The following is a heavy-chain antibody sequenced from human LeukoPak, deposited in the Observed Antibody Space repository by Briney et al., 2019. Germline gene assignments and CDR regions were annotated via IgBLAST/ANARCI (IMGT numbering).Heavy chain of an antibody. Sequence: GGSLRLSCTASGFPFTWSWMHWVRRAPGKGLEWVSRIKGDATGTNYVDSVKGRFTTSRDNSKSTLYLQMNSLRVEDTGIYYCVRGVTGIDLWGQGTLVTVSS. CDR1: GFPFTWSW. CDR2: IKGDATGT. J-gene: IGHJ5*02. D-gene: IGHD3-10*01. V-gene: IGHV3-74*01. CDR3: VRGVTGIDL.